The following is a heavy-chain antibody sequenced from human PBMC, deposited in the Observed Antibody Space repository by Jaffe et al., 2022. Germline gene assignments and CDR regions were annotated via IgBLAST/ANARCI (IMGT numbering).Heavy chain of an antibody. J-gene: IGHJ6*03. CDR2: ISGSGGST. V-gene: IGHV3-23*01. CDR1: GFTFSSYA. D-gene: IGHD3-10*01. CDR3: AKIGKPKGLLWFREGYYYMDV. Sequence: EVQLLESGGGLVQPGGSLRLSCAASGFTFSSYAMSWVRQAPGKGLEWVSAISGSGGSTYYADSVKGRFTISRDNSKNTLYLQMNSLRAEDTAVYYCAKIGKPKGLLWFREGYYYMDVWGKGTTVTVSS.